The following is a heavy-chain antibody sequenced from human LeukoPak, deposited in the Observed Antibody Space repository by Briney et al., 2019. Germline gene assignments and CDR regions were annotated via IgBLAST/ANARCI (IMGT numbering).Heavy chain of an antibody. Sequence: GGSLRLSCAASEFTFSSYWMSWVRQAPGKGLEWVANIKQDGSEKYYVDSVKGRFTISRDNAKNSLYLQMNSLRAEDTAVYYCARDPYCSGGSCYATFDYWGQGTLVTVSS. CDR3: ARDPYCSGGSCYATFDY. CDR2: IKQDGSEK. V-gene: IGHV3-7*01. D-gene: IGHD2-15*01. CDR1: EFTFSSYW. J-gene: IGHJ4*02.